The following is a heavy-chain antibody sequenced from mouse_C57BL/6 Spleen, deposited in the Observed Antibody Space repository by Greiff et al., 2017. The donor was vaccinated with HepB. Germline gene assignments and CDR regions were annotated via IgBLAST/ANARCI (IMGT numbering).Heavy chain of an antibody. CDR2: ISNGGGST. CDR1: GFTFSDYY. Sequence: EVMLVESGGGLVQPGGSLKLSCAASGFTFSDYYMYWVRQTPEKRLEWVAYISNGGGSTYYPDTVKGRFTISRDNAKNTLYLQMSRLKSEDTAMYYCARRAVTDYYAMDYWGQGTSVTVSS. D-gene: IGHD2-2*01. V-gene: IGHV5-12*01. CDR3: ARRAVTDYYAMDY. J-gene: IGHJ4*01.